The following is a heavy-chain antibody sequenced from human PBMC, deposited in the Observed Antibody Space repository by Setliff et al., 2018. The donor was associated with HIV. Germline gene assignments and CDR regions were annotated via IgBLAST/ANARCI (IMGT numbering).Heavy chain of an antibody. CDR2: INHSGST. Sequence: SETLSLTCAVYGGSFSGYYWTWIRQSPGKGLEWIGEINHSGSTNYNPSLKSRVSISVDTSKNQFSLNLSSVTAADTAVYYCARVSITYWYSIPRDYYYYMDVWGEGTTVTVSS. CDR3: ARVSITYWYSIPRDYYYYMDV. V-gene: IGHV4-34*01. J-gene: IGHJ6*03. D-gene: IGHD2-8*02. CDR1: GGSFSGYY.